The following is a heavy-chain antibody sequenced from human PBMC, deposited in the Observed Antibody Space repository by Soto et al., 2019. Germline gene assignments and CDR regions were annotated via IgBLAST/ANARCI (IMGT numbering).Heavy chain of an antibody. CDR3: AKDGSSWLLYYFDY. J-gene: IGHJ4*02. V-gene: IGHV3-30*18. CDR2: ISYDGSNK. D-gene: IGHD6-13*01. CDR1: GFTFSSYG. Sequence: GGSLRLSCAASGFTFSSYGMHWVRQAPGKGLEWVAVISYDGSNKYYADSVKGRFTISRDNSKNTLYLQMSSLRAEDTAVYYCAKDGSSWLLYYFDYWGQGTLVTVSS.